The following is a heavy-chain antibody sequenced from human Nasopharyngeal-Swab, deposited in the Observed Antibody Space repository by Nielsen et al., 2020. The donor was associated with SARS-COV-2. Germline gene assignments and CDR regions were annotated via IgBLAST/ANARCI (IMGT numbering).Heavy chain of an antibody. CDR3: ARGTATGWFDP. CDR1: GFTFSDYY. CDR2: ISSSSSYT. J-gene: IGHJ5*02. V-gene: IGHV3-11*05. Sequence: GESLKISCAASGFTFSDYYMSGIRQAPGKGLEWVSYISSSSSYTNYADSVKGRFTISRDNAKNSLYLQMNSLRAEDTAVYYCARGTATGWFDPWGQGTLVTVSS. D-gene: IGHD4-17*01.